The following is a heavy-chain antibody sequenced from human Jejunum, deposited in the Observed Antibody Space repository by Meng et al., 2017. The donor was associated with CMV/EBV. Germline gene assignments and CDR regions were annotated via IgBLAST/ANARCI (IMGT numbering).Heavy chain of an antibody. D-gene: IGHD1-14*01. CDR2: IVSYTGYN. V-gene: IGHV3-21*01. J-gene: IGHJ4*02. CDR1: FSIFS. CDR3: ARAPLKPFNIGGAFDS. Sequence: FSIFSMACFRPTPGKALGWVSSIVSYTGYNYYAASVQGRFTISSDDAKISLYLQMDSLRAEDSAVYYCARAPLKPFNIGGAFDSWGQGTLVTVSS.